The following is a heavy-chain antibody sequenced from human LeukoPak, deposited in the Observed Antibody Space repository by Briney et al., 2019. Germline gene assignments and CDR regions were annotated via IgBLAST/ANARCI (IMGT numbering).Heavy chain of an antibody. V-gene: IGHV5-51*01. CDR3: ARRVVVPAAILDY. CDR2: IYPGDSDT. CDR1: GYSFTSYW. D-gene: IGHD2-2*01. J-gene: IGHJ4*02. Sequence: GESLKISCKGSGYSFTSYWIGWVRQVPGKGLEWLGIIYPGDSDTRYSPSFQGQVTISADKSISTAYLQWSSLKASDTAMYYCARRVVVPAAILDYWGQGTLVTVSS.